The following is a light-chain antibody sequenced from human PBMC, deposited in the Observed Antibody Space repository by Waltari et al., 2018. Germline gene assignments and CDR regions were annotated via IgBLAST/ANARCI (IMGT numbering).Light chain of an antibody. CDR2: DTS. V-gene: IGKV3-11*01. Sequence: DIVLRQSPATWSLSPGERSTLSCQASRSISHYLAWYQQRPGQAPRLLIYDTSTRAPGIPARFSGSGSVTDFTLTISSLEPEDFAVYYCQQRSNSFTFGPGTRVDI. CDR3: QQRSNSFT. J-gene: IGKJ3*01. CDR1: RSISHY.